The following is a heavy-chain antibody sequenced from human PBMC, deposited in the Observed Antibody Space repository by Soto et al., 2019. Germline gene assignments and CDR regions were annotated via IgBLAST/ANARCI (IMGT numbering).Heavy chain of an antibody. D-gene: IGHD3-16*01. CDR2: IYYSGST. Sequence: QVQLQESGPGLVKPSETLSLTCTVSGGSMSSYYWSWIRQPPGKGLEWIGYIYYSGSTNYNPSLKSRVTISVDTSKTQFSLKLNSVTAADTAMYYCARRWGGALDYWGQGTLVTVSS. J-gene: IGHJ4*02. V-gene: IGHV4-59*08. CDR3: ARRWGGALDY. CDR1: GGSMSSYY.